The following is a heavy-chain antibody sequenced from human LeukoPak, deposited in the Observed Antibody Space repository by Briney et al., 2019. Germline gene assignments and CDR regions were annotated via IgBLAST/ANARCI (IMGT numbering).Heavy chain of an antibody. CDR3: ARGRSYCSGGSCHFDY. Sequence: PGRSLRLSRAASGFTFDDYAMHWVRQAPGTGLVWVSRINSDGSSTSYADSVKGRFTISRDNAKNTLYLQMNSLRAEDTAVYYCARGRSYCSGGSCHFDYWGQGTLVTVSS. CDR2: INSDGSST. J-gene: IGHJ4*02. V-gene: IGHV3-74*01. D-gene: IGHD2-15*01. CDR1: GFTFDDYA.